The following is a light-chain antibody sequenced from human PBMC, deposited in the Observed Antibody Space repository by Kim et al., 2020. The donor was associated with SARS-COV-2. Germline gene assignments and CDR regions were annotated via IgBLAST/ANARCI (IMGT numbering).Light chain of an antibody. V-gene: IGKV2-28*01. CDR1: QSLLHNNGYNF. J-gene: IGKJ1*01. Sequence: DVVMTQSPLSLPVTPGEPASISCRSSQSLLHNNGYNFLEWYLQKPGQSPQLLIYLGSSRASGVPDRFSGSGSGTDFTLKISRVEAEDVGVYYCMQALQSRTFGQGTKVDIK. CDR3: MQALQSRT. CDR2: LGS.